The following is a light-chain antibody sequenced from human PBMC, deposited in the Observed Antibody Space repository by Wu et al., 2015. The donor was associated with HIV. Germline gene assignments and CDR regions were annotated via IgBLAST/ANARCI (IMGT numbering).Light chain of an antibody. CDR1: QSVDSIY. Sequence: EIVLTQSPGTLSLSPGERATLSCRASQSVDSIYLAWYQRKAGQAPRLLIYGASRRATGIPDRFSGSGSGTDFTLTITRLEPEDFAVYHCQHYGTSPFTFGPGTEVDIK. CDR3: QHYGTSPFT. V-gene: IGKV3-20*01. J-gene: IGKJ3*01. CDR2: GAS.